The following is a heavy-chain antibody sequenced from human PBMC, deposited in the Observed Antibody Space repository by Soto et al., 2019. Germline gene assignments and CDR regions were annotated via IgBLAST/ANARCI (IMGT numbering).Heavy chain of an antibody. V-gene: IGHV1-69*13. Sequence: ASVKVSCKASGGTFSNSAIIWVRQAPGQGLEWMGGILPIFGTPNYAQKFQGRLTISADEFSSTAYMELNILRSEDTAVYYCATPAAARDTVMLKCLAHWGQRSMGAVSS. D-gene: IGHD3-16*01. CDR2: ILPIFGTP. J-gene: IGHJ1*01. CDR3: ATPAAARDTVMLKCLAH. CDR1: GGTFSNSA.